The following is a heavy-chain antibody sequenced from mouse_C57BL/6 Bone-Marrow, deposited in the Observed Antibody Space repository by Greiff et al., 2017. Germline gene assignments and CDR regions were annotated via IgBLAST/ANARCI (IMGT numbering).Heavy chain of an antibody. V-gene: IGHV1-7*01. Sequence: VQLQESGAELARPGASVKLSCKASGYTFTSYWMHWVKQRPGQGLEWIGYINPSSGYTKYNQKFKGKATLTADKSSSTAYMQLLRLTYEDSAVYYCASVYYWFAYWGQGTLVTVSA. CDR2: INPSSGYT. CDR3: ASVYYWFAY. CDR1: GYTFTSYW. J-gene: IGHJ3*01. D-gene: IGHD2-1*01.